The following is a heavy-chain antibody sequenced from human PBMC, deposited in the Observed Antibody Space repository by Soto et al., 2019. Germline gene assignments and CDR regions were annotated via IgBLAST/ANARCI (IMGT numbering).Heavy chain of an antibody. Sequence: EVQLVESGGGLVQPGGSLRLSCAASGFTLSGRSMHWVRQAPGKGLVWVSGIDNAGTDSTYADSVKGRFTSSRDNAKNMLYLQMNSLRVEDTAASYCARGWFGPDVWGKGTTVTVSS. J-gene: IGHJ6*04. CDR2: IDNAGTDS. CDR3: ARGWFGPDV. D-gene: IGHD3-10*01. V-gene: IGHV3-74*01. CDR1: GFTLSGRS.